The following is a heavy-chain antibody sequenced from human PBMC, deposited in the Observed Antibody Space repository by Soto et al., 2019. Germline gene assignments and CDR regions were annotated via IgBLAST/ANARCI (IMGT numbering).Heavy chain of an antibody. V-gene: IGHV1-18*04. Sequence: ASVKVSCKASGYTFTSYGISWLRQAPGQGLEWMGWISAYNGNTNYAQKLQGRVTMTTDTSTSTAYMELRSLRSDDTAVYYCARNIVVVPAAKGWFDPWGQGTLVTVSS. J-gene: IGHJ5*02. D-gene: IGHD2-2*01. CDR2: ISAYNGNT. CDR1: GYTFTSYG. CDR3: ARNIVVVPAAKGWFDP.